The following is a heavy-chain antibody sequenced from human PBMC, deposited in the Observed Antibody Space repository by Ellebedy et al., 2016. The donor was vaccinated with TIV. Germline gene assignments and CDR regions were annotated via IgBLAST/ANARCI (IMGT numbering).Heavy chain of an antibody. D-gene: IGHD3-3*01. CDR3: ARHGSTIFGETDVFDV. CDR1: GVPISSTEYY. Sequence: MPSETLSLTCTVSGVPISSTEYYWGWTRQSPGKGLEWIGEIWHSGSTNYNPSLKSRVTISVDTSKNQFSLKLSSVTAADTAVYYCARHGSTIFGETDVFDVWGQGTVVTVSS. J-gene: IGHJ3*01. CDR2: IWHSGST. V-gene: IGHV4-39*01.